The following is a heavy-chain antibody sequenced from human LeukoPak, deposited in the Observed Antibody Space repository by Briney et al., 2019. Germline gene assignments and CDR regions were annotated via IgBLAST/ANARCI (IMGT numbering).Heavy chain of an antibody. V-gene: IGHV3-23*01. CDR1: GFTFSNYA. CDR2: ITGSGGNT. D-gene: IGHD4-17*01. CDR3: AKVKVTTYYYGMDV. J-gene: IGHJ6*04. Sequence: PGASLRLSCVASGFTFSNYAMSWVRQAPGKGLEWVSAITGSGGNTYYADSVKGRFTISRDNSKNTLYLQMNSLRAEDTAVYYCAKVKVTTYYYGMDVWGKGTTVTVSS.